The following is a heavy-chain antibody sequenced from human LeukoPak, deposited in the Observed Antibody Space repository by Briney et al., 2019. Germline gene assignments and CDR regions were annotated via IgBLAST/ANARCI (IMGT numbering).Heavy chain of an antibody. CDR1: GYTFTGYY. V-gene: IGHV1-2*02. Sequence: ASVKVSCKASGYTFTGYYMHWVRQAPGQGLEWMGWINPNSGGTNYAQKFQGRVTMTRDTSISTAYMELSRLRSDDTAVYYCARDPSGTAMVFDYWGQGTLVTVSS. D-gene: IGHD5-18*01. CDR2: INPNSGGT. CDR3: ARDPSGTAMVFDY. J-gene: IGHJ4*02.